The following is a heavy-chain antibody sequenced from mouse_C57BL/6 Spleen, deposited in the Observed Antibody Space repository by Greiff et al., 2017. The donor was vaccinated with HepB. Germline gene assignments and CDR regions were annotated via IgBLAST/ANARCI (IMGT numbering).Heavy chain of an antibody. Sequence: QVQLQQPGAELVKPGASVKLSCKASGYTFTSYWMQWVKQRPGQGLEWIGEIDTSDSYTNYNQKFKGKATLTVDTSSSTAYMQLSSLTSEDSAVYYCARGAVYGSSWYFDAWGTGTTVTVSS. CDR1: GYTFTSYW. D-gene: IGHD1-1*01. J-gene: IGHJ1*03. V-gene: IGHV1-50*01. CDR3: ARGAVYGSSWYFDA. CDR2: IDTSDSYT.